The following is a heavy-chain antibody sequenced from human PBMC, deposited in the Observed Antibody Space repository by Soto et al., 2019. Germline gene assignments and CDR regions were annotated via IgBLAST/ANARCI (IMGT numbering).Heavy chain of an antibody. CDR3: ARALTTLPALVPKTYYYYGMDV. D-gene: IGHD2-2*01. CDR1: GDSISSGGYY. J-gene: IGHJ6*02. Sequence: QVQLQESGPGLVKPSQTLSLTCTVSGDSISSGGYYWTWFRQHPGKGLEWIGNTYYSGNTYYNPSLKSRISVSLDTSKDQFSLKLNSVSAADTAVYYCARALTTLPALVPKTYYYYGMDVWGQGTTVTVSS. CDR2: TYYSGNT. V-gene: IGHV4-31*03.